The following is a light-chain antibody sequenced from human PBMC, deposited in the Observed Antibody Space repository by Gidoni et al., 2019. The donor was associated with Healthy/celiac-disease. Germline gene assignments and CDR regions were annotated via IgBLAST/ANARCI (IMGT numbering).Light chain of an antibody. V-gene: IGKV1-39*01. CDR2: AAS. Sequence: DIQMPPSLSSLSASVGDIVTITCRASQSISSYLNWYQQKPGKAPKLLIYAASSLQSGVPSRCSSSGSGTDFTLTISSLQPEDFATYYCQQSYSTPTWTFGQGTKVEIK. J-gene: IGKJ1*01. CDR3: QQSYSTPTWT. CDR1: QSISSY.